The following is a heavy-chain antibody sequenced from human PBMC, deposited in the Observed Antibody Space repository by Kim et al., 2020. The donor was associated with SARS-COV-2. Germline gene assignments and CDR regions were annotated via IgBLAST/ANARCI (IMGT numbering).Heavy chain of an antibody. CDR2: ISYDGTNK. CDR1: GFTFHSFG. J-gene: IGHJ2*01. Sequence: GGSLRLSCAASGFTFHSFGIHWVRQAPGKGLQWVAVISYDGTNKHYADSVKGRFTISRDNFKDTSHLEMNSLRPEDTAPFYFSNSRYYYLPLSGVWWGR. D-gene: IGHD3-10*01. V-gene: IGHV3-30*18. CDR3: SNSRYYYLPLSGVW.